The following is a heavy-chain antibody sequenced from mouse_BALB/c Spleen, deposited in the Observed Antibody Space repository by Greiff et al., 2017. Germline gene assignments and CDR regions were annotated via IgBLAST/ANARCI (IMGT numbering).Heavy chain of an antibody. CDR1: GYTFTSYW. Sequence: QVQLQQSGAELVKPGASVKMSCKASGYTFTSYWMHWVKQRPGQGLEWIGVIDPSDSYTSYNQKFKGKATLTVDTSSSTAYMQLSSLTSEDSAVYYCTRGTSSHYFDYWGQGTTLTVSS. CDR2: IDPSDSYT. CDR3: TRGTSSHYFDY. D-gene: IGHD1-1*01. J-gene: IGHJ2*01. V-gene: IGHV1S127*01.